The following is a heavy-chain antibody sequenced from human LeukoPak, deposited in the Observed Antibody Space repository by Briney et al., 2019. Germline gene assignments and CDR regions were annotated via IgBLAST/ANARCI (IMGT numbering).Heavy chain of an antibody. V-gene: IGHV3-23*01. CDR1: GFTFSNYA. J-gene: IGHJ4*02. CDR2: ITGSGGNT. CDR3: AKWGDYDVLTGYYVSDY. D-gene: IGHD3-9*01. Sequence: GGSLRLSCAASGFTFSNYAMSWVRQAPGKGLEWVSAITGSGGNTYYADSVKGRFTISRDNSKNTVFLQMNSLRAEDKAVYYCAKWGDYDVLTGYYVSDYWGQGTLVTVS.